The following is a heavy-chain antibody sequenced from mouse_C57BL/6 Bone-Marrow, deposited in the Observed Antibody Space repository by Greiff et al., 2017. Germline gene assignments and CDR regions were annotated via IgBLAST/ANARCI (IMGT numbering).Heavy chain of an antibody. Sequence: QVQLQQPGAELVKPGASVKLSCKASGYTFTSSWMHWVKRRPGRGLEGIGRIDPNSGGTKYNEKFKSKATLTVDKPSSTAYMQLSSLTSEDSAVYYCARSDWDVGAMDYWGQGTSVTVAS. D-gene: IGHD4-1*01. CDR2: IDPNSGGT. V-gene: IGHV1-72*01. J-gene: IGHJ4*01. CDR1: GYTFTSSW. CDR3: ARSDWDVGAMDY.